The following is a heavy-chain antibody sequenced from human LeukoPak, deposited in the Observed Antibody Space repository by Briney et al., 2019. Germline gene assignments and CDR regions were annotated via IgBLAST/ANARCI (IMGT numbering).Heavy chain of an antibody. Sequence: SVKVSCKASGGTYSSYAISWVRQAPGQGLEWMGGILPIFGTANYAQKLQGRVTITADESTSTAYMELSSLRSEDTAVYYCAGVSPRGGDYVDYWGQGTLVTVSS. CDR2: ILPIFGTA. CDR3: AGVSPRGGDYVDY. V-gene: IGHV1-69*13. CDR1: GGTYSSYA. J-gene: IGHJ4*02. D-gene: IGHD2/OR15-2a*01.